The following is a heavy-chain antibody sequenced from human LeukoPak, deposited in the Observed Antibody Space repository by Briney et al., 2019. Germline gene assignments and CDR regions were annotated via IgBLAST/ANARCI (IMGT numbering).Heavy chain of an antibody. Sequence: GGSLRLSCAASGFTFSSYAMSWVRQAPGKGLEWVSSISASGRSTYYADSVKGRFTISRDNSKNTLYLQVNSLRAEDTAVYYCAKKSPIFGVVIPLFDYWGQGTLVSVSS. J-gene: IGHJ4*02. V-gene: IGHV3-23*01. CDR3: AKKSPIFGVVIPLFDY. CDR2: ISASGRST. D-gene: IGHD3-3*01. CDR1: GFTFSSYA.